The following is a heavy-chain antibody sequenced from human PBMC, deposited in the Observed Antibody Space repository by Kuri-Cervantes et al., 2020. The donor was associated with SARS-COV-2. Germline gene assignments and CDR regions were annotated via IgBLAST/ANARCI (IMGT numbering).Heavy chain of an antibody. Sequence: ASVKVSCKASGYTFTSYGISWVRQAPGQGLEWMGWISPNSGGTNYAQKFQGRVTMTRDTSISTAYMELSSLRSEDTAVYYCARGDGGGLLVDYYGMDVWGQGTTVTVSS. V-gene: IGHV1-2*02. J-gene: IGHJ6*02. CDR1: GYTFTSYG. CDR2: ISPNSGGT. D-gene: IGHD2-21*01. CDR3: ARGDGGGLLVDYYGMDV.